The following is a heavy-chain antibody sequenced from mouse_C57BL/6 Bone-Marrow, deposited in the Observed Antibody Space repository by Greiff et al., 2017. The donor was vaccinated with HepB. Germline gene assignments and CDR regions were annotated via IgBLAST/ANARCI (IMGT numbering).Heavy chain of an antibody. J-gene: IGHJ4*01. V-gene: IGHV1-81*01. CDR2: IYPRSGNT. CDR1: GYTFTSYG. CDR3: ARGRVRHYAMDY. D-gene: IGHD2-1*01. Sequence: LVESGAELARPGASVKLSCKASGYTFTSYGISWVKQRTGQGLEWIGEIYPRSGNTYYNEKFKGKATLTADKSSSTAYMELRSLTSEDSAVYFCARGRVRHYAMDYWGQGTSVTVSS.